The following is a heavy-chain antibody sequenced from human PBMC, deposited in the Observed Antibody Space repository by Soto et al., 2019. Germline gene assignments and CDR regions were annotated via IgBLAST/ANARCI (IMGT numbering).Heavy chain of an antibody. CDR3: AASSKAHTYYYGMDV. J-gene: IGHJ6*02. V-gene: IGHV1-58*02. CDR2: IVVGSGNT. Sequence: GASVKGSCKASGYTFTSYYMHWVRQAPGQGLEWIGWIVVGSGNTNYAQKFQERVTITRDMSTSTAYMKLSSLRSEDTAVYYCAASSKAHTYYYGMDVWGQGTTVTVSS. D-gene: IGHD5-18*01. CDR1: GYTFTSYY.